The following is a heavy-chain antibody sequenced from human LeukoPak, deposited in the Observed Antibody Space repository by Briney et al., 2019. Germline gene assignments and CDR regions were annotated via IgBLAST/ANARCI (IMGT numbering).Heavy chain of an antibody. Sequence: PGGSLRLSCAASGFTFNSYSMNWVRQAPGKGLEWVSSISSTSNDIYYADSVKGRFTISRDNAKNSLYLQMNSLRAEDTAVYYCARDQGQLLYGFDYWGQGTLVTVSS. CDR3: ARDQGQLLYGFDY. CDR1: GFTFNSYS. J-gene: IGHJ4*02. D-gene: IGHD2-2*02. V-gene: IGHV3-21*01. CDR2: ISSTSNDI.